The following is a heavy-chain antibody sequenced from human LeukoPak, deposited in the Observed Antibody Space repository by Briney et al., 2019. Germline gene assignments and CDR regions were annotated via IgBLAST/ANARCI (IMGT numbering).Heavy chain of an antibody. Sequence: GGSLRLSCAASGFTFSSYAMSWVRQAPGKGLEWVSAISGSGGSTYYADSVKGRFTISRDNSKNTLYLQMNSLRAEDTAVYYCAKAPYGSGSYYFNWFDPWGQGTQVTVSS. CDR2: ISGSGGST. CDR3: AKAPYGSGSYYFNWFDP. J-gene: IGHJ5*02. V-gene: IGHV3-23*01. D-gene: IGHD3-10*01. CDR1: GFTFSSYA.